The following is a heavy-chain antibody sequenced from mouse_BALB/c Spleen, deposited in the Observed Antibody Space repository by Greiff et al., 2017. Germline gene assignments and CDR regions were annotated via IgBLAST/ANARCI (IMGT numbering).Heavy chain of an antibody. J-gene: IGHJ2*01. D-gene: IGHD4-1*01. V-gene: IGHV5-17*02. CDR1: GFTFSSFG. CDR3: ARGPLTYFDY. CDR2: ISSGSSTI. Sequence: VQLKESGGGLVQPGGSRKLSCAASGFTFSSFGMHWVRQAPEKGLEWVAYISSGSSTIYYADTVKGRFTISRDNPKNTLFLQMTSLRSEDTAMYYCARGPLTYFDYWGQGTTLTVSS.